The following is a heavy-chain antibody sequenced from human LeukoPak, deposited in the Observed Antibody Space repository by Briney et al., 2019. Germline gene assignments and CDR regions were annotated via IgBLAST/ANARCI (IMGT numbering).Heavy chain of an antibody. CDR3: ARLPYDILTGYYIGVFDY. Sequence: GESPKISCKGSGYSFTSYWIGWVRQMPGKGLEWMGIIYPGDSDTRYSPSFQGQVTISADKSISTAYLQWSSLKASDTAMYYCARLPYDILTGYYIGVFDYWGQGTLVTVSS. D-gene: IGHD3-9*01. CDR2: IYPGDSDT. J-gene: IGHJ4*02. CDR1: GYSFTSYW. V-gene: IGHV5-51*01.